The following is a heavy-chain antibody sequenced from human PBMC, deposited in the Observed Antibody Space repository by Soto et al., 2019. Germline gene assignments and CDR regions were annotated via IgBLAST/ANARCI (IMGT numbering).Heavy chain of an antibody. J-gene: IGHJ4*02. V-gene: IGHV4-30-4*01. CDR2: IYYSGST. CDR1: GGSISSGDYY. Sequence: SETLSLACTVSGGSISSGDYYWSWIRQPPGKCLEWIGYIYYSGSTYYNPSLKSRVTIXXXTXXXXXSLXLXXVTXADTAVYYCARDGAARAAGDYWGQGTLVTVSS. D-gene: IGHD6-6*01. CDR3: ARDGAARAAGDY.